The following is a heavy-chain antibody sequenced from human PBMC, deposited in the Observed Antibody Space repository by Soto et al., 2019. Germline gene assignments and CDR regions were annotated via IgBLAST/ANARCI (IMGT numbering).Heavy chain of an antibody. CDR3: ATPKVGATTGLDY. CDR2: IDPSDSYT. V-gene: IGHV5-10-1*01. CDR1: GYSFTSYW. J-gene: IGHJ4*02. D-gene: IGHD1-26*01. Sequence: EVQLVQSGAEVKKPGESLRISCKGSGYSFTSYWINWVRQMPGKGLEWMGRIDPSDSYTSYSPSFQGHVTISTDNSITTAYLQWSSLKASDTAIYYCATPKVGATTGLDYWGQGTLVTVSS.